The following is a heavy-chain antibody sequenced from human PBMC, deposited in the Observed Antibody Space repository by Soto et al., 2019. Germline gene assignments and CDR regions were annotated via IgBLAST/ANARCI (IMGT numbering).Heavy chain of an antibody. CDR1: GFTFNNYN. V-gene: IGHV3-21*01. CDR3: ARDYGIFGAGPYYYYMDF. J-gene: IGHJ6*03. D-gene: IGHD3-3*01. CDR2: ISSSRSYT. Sequence: EVQLVESGGGLVKPGGSLRLSCAASGFTFNNYNMNWVSQAPGKGLEWVSCISSSRSYTYYADSVGGRFTISSDNAENLLYPPMNSLRAEDTAVYYCARDYGIFGAGPYYYYMDFWGKGTTVTVSS.